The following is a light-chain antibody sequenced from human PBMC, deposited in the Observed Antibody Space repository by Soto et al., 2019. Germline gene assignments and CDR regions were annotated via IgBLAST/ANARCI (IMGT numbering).Light chain of an antibody. CDR1: QSLSGNY. CDR2: GAS. CDR3: QQYGSSHMYT. Sequence: ESVLTQSPGTLSLSPGERDTLSCRASQSLSGNYLAWYQQKPGQPPRLLIYGASTRATGIPDRFSGSGSGTDFTLTISRLEPEDFAVYNCQQYGSSHMYTFGQGTKLEIK. V-gene: IGKV3-20*01. J-gene: IGKJ2*01.